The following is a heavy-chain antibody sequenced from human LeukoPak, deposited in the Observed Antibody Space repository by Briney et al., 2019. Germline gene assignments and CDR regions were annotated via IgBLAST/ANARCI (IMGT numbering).Heavy chain of an antibody. CDR2: IVVGSGNT. V-gene: IGHV1-58*01. CDR3: ARLFGDGGYNWFDP. CDR1: GFTFTSAA. D-gene: IGHD4-17*01. Sequence: SVNVSCKASGFTFTSAAVQWVRQAGGQRLEWIGWIVVGSGNTNYAQKFQERVTITRDMSTSTAYMELRSLRSDDTAVYYCARLFGDGGYNWFDPWGQGTLVTVSS. J-gene: IGHJ5*02.